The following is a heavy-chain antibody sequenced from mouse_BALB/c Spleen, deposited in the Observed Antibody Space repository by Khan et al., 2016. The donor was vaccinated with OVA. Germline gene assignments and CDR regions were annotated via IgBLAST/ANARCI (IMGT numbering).Heavy chain of an antibody. CDR3: ARDYWFVY. J-gene: IGHJ3*01. CDR1: GFTFSNYA. V-gene: IGHV5-6-5*01. CDR2: ISTGGTT. Sequence: EVELVESGGGLVKPGGSLKVSCAPSGFTFSNYAMSWVRQTPEKRLEWVASISTGGTTYYPDSVMGRFSISRHNARNILYLQMRSLRSEDTAMYYCARDYWFVYWGQGTLVTVSA.